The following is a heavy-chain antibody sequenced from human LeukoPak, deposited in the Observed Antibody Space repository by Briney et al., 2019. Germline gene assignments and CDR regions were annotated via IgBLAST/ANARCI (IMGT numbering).Heavy chain of an antibody. Sequence: PGGSLRLSCVASGFMFSDYYMTWIRQAPGKGLEWISYITTNGASTYYATSVKGRFTISRDNAQNSLFLQMDSLRVEDTAVYYCARVEYGDDQYFQHWGQGTLVSVSS. J-gene: IGHJ1*01. CDR2: ITTNGAST. CDR1: GFMFSDYY. D-gene: IGHD4-17*01. V-gene: IGHV3-11*01. CDR3: ARVEYGDDQYFQH.